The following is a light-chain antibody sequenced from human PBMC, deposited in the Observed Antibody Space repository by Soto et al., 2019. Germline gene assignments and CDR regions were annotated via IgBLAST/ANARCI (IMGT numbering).Light chain of an antibody. CDR3: QQRSRWPVT. Sequence: EIVLTQSPATLSLSPGERATLSCRASQSVSSYLAWYQQKPGQAPRLLIYDASNRATGIPDRFSGSGSGTDFTLTISRLEPEDFAVYYCQQRSRWPVTFGQGTKVDIK. CDR2: DAS. CDR1: QSVSSY. J-gene: IGKJ1*01. V-gene: IGKV3-11*01.